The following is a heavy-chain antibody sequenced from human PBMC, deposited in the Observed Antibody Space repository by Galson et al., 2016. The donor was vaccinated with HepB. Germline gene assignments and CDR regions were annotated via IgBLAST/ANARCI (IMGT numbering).Heavy chain of an antibody. CDR2: ISRSGDST. J-gene: IGHJ6*04. CDR3: VQGSTAPAV. CDR1: GLTLGSYG. V-gene: IGHV3-23*01. Sequence: SLRLSCAGFGLTLGSYGMTWVRQAPGKGLEVVSSISRSGDSTDYADSVKGRFTISRDNSKNTLSLQMNSLTADDTAIYYCVQGSTAPAVWGKGTTVTVSS. D-gene: IGHD2-2*01.